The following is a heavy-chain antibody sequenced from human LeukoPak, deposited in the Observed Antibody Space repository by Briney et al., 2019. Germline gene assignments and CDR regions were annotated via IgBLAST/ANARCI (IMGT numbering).Heavy chain of an antibody. CDR3: ARNRYSSSPDFED. J-gene: IGHJ4*02. Sequence: SETLSLTCTVSRGSIFSYYWTWIRQTPGKGLEWIGYIDYSGSTNYNPSLKSRVTISADKSRNQFSLKLTSVTTADTAIYYCARNRYSSSPDFEDRGQGTLVTVSS. D-gene: IGHD3-16*02. CDR1: RGSIFSYY. CDR2: IDYSGST. V-gene: IGHV4-59*01.